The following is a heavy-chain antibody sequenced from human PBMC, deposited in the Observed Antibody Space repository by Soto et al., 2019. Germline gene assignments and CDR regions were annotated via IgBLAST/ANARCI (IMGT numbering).Heavy chain of an antibody. Sequence: SETLSLTCTVSGDPVISGSFYWSWIRQPPGKGLEWIGYVYYTGNTNNNPSLKSRVSISIDTSKNEFSLKLRSVTAADTAVYYCARKDYDSRLDFWGQGSLVTVSS. CDR1: GDPVISGSFY. CDR2: VYYTGNT. D-gene: IGHD3-22*01. V-gene: IGHV4-61*01. J-gene: IGHJ4*02. CDR3: ARKDYDSRLDF.